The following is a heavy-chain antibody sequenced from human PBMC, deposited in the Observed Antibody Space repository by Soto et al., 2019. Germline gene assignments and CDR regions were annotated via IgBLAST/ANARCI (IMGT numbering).Heavy chain of an antibody. CDR1: GLTFSNYG. Sequence: QVQLVESGGGVVQPGRSLRLSCAASGLTFSNYGMHWVSQAPGKGLEWVAVISYDGSNKYYADSVKGRFTISRDNSKNTLYLQMNRLRAEDTAVYYCAKAPNFDWLSHFDYWGQGTLVTVSS. CDR3: AKAPNFDWLSHFDY. CDR2: ISYDGSNK. J-gene: IGHJ4*02. V-gene: IGHV3-30*18. D-gene: IGHD3-9*01.